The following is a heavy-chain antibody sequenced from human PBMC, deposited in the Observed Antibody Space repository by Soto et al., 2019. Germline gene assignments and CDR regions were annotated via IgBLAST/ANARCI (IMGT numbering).Heavy chain of an antibody. CDR2: ISYDGSNK. CDR3: AKDSGSTDYYYGMDV. J-gene: IGHJ6*02. V-gene: IGHV3-30*18. Sequence: PWGSLRLSCAASGFTFNAYGIHFVRHSPFKGLEWVALISYDGSNKYYADSVKGRFTFSRDNSKNTLYLQMNSLRAEDTAVYYCAKDSGSTDYYYGMDVWGQGTTVTVSS. D-gene: IGHD1-26*01. CDR1: GFTFNAYG.